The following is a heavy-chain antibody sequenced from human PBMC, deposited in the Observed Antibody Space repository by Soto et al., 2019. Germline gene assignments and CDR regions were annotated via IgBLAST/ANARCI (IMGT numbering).Heavy chain of an antibody. J-gene: IGHJ4*02. CDR1: GFTFSSYA. Sequence: PGGSLRLSCAASGFTFSSYAMSWVRQAPGKGLEWVSAISGSGGSTYYADSVKGRFTISRDNSKNTLYLQMNSLRAEDTAVYYCAKDPVAHDGNKPDYWGQGTLVTVSS. V-gene: IGHV3-23*01. D-gene: IGHD1-1*01. CDR3: AKDPVAHDGNKPDY. CDR2: ISGSGGST.